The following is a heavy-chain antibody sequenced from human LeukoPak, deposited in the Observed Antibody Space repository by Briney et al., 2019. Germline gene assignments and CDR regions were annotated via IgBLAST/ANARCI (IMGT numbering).Heavy chain of an antibody. CDR2: ISSSSSYI. V-gene: IGHV3-21*01. J-gene: IGHJ4*02. CDR1: GFTFSSYS. D-gene: IGHD3-22*01. Sequence: GGSLRLSCAASGFTFSSYSMNWVRQAPGKGLEWVSSISSSSSYIYYADSVKGRFTISRDNAKNSLYLQMNSLRAEDTAVSYCARASPYYDEGGFGYYFDSWGQGTLLTVAS. CDR3: ARASPYYDEGGFGYYFDS.